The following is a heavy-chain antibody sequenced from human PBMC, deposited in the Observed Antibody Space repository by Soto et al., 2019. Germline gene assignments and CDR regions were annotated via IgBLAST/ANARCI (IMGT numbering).Heavy chain of an antibody. CDR3: AALRIYGDYYDAFDI. CDR2: INLGSGDT. Sequence: GASVKVSCKASGYTFTGYYMHWVRQAPGLGLEWMGWINLGSGDTNYAQKFQERVTMTRDMSTSTAYMELSSLRSEDTAVYYCAALRIYGDYYDAFDIWGQGTLVTVSS. J-gene: IGHJ3*02. V-gene: IGHV1-2*02. CDR1: GYTFTGYY. D-gene: IGHD4-17*01.